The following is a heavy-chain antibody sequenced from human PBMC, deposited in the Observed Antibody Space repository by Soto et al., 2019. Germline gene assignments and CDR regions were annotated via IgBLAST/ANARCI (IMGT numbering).Heavy chain of an antibody. V-gene: IGHV4-31*03. CDR1: GGSISSGGYY. J-gene: IGHJ4*02. Sequence: QVQLQESGPGLVKPSQTLSLTCTVSGGSISSGGYYWSWIRQHPGKGLEWIGYIYYSGSTYYNPSRMSRVTMSVDTSKNRFSLKLSSVTAADTAVYYCARGGVVAATILWGQGTLVTVSS. CDR3: ARGGVVAATIL. D-gene: IGHD2-15*01. CDR2: IYYSGST.